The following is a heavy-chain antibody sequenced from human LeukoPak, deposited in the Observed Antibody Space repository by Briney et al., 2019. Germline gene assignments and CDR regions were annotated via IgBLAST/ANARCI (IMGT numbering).Heavy chain of an antibody. CDR1: GFAFSSYG. Sequence: GGSLRLSCAASGFAFSSYGINWVRQTPGKGLEWVSYISSSSSAINYADSVRGRFTISRDNAKNSLYLQMNSLRPEDTAVYYCARGGAARPDYWGQGTLVTVSS. CDR2: ISSSSSAI. J-gene: IGHJ4*02. CDR3: ARGGAARPDY. D-gene: IGHD6-6*01. V-gene: IGHV3-48*01.